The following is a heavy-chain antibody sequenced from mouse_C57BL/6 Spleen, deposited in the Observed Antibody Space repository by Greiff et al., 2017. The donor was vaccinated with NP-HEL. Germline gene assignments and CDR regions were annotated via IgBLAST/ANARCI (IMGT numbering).Heavy chain of an antibody. CDR3: ARGITTVRYFDV. CDR1: GYTFTDYY. J-gene: IGHJ1*03. D-gene: IGHD1-1*01. V-gene: IGHV1-26*01. CDR2: INPNNGGT. Sequence: EVQLQQSGPELVKPGASVKISCKASGYTFTDYYMNWVKQSHGKSLEWIGDINPNNGGTSYNQKFKGKATLTVDKSSSTAYMELRSLTSEDSAVYYCARGITTVRYFDVWGTGTTVTVSS.